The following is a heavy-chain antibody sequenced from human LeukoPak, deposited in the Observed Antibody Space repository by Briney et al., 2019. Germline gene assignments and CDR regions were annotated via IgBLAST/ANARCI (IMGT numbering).Heavy chain of an antibody. CDR1: GYTFTGYY. V-gene: IGHV1-2*02. CDR2: INPNSGGA. J-gene: IGHJ4*02. D-gene: IGHD3-22*01. CDR3: ARDPYHYDSSGHFDY. Sequence: GASVKVSCKASGYTFTGYYMHWVRQAPGQGLEWMGWINPNSGGANYAQKFQGRVTMTRDTSISTAYMELSRLRSDDTAVYYCARDPYHYDSSGHFDYWGQGTLVTVSS.